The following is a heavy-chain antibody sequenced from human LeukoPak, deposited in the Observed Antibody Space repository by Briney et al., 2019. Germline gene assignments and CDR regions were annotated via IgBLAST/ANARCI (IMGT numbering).Heavy chain of an antibody. V-gene: IGHV3-33*01. Sequence: GRSLRLSCAASGFTFSSYGMHWVRQAPGKGLAWVAVIWYDGSNKYYADSVKGRFTISRDNSKNTLYLQMNSLRAEDTAVYYCARDHDIVVVPAALDYWGQGTLVTVSS. CDR3: ARDHDIVVVPAALDY. D-gene: IGHD2-2*01. CDR1: GFTFSSYG. CDR2: IWYDGSNK. J-gene: IGHJ4*02.